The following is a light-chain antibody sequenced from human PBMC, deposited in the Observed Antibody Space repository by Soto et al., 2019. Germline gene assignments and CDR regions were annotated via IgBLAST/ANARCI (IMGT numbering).Light chain of an antibody. CDR1: ESVSRN. V-gene: IGKV3-15*01. Sequence: EIVMTQSPATLSVSPWERATLSCRASESVSRNLAWYQQKPGQAPRLLIYGASTRATGIPARFSGSGSGTEFTLTISSLQSEDFAVYYCQQYNNWPPWTFGQGTKVDIK. CDR2: GAS. CDR3: QQYNNWPPWT. J-gene: IGKJ1*01.